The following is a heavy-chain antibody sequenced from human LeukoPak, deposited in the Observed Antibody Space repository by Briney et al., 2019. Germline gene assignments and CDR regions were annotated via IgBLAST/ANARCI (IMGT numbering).Heavy chain of an antibody. CDR2: IKQDGSEK. D-gene: IGHD3-10*01. CDR3: ARDRGGYYFDY. CDR1: GFTFSSYW. V-gene: IGHV3-7*01. Sequence: PGGSLRLSCAASGFTFSSYWMSWVRPAPGKGLEWVANIKQDGSEKYYVDSVKGRFTISRDNAKNSLYLQMNSLRAEDTAVYHCARDRGGYYFDYWGQGTLVTVSS. J-gene: IGHJ4*02.